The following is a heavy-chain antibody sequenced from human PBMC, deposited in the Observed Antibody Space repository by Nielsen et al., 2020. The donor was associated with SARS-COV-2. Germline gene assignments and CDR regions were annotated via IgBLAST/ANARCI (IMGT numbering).Heavy chain of an antibody. CDR1: GFTFSSYW. CDR2: IKQDGSEK. D-gene: IGHD4-11*01. J-gene: IGHJ4*02. Sequence: GESLKISCAASGFTFSSYWMSWVRQAPGKGLEWVANIKQDGSEKYYVDSVKGRFTISRDNAKNSLYLQMNSLRAEDTAVYYCARGGYSNYFDYWGQGTLVTVSS. V-gene: IGHV3-7*01. CDR3: ARGGYSNYFDY.